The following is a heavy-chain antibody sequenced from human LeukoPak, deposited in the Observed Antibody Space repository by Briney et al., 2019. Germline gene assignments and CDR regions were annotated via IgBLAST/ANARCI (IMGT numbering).Heavy chain of an antibody. CDR2: ISAYNGNT. CDR3: ARDRAYQLLYRRVVDYYCGMDV. Sequence: GASVKVSCKASGYTFTSYGISWVRQAPGQGLEWMGWISAYNGNTNYAQKLQGRVTMTTDTSTSTAYMELRSLRSDDTAVYYCARDRAYQLLYRRVVDYYCGMDVWGQGTTVTVSS. CDR1: GYTFTSYG. V-gene: IGHV1-18*01. D-gene: IGHD2-2*02. J-gene: IGHJ6*02.